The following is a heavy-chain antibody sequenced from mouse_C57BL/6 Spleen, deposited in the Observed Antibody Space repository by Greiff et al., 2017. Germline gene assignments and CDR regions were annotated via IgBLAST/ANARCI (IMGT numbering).Heavy chain of an antibody. D-gene: IGHD1-1*01. CDR2: INPNNGGT. CDR3: ARSTVVAPYAMDY. V-gene: IGHV1-26*01. Sequence: VQLKESGPELVKPGASVKISCKASGYTFTDYYMNWVKQSHGKSLEWIGDINPNNGGTSYNQKFKGKATLTVDKSSSTAYMELRSLTSEDSAVYYCARSTVVAPYAMDYWGQGTSVTVSS. J-gene: IGHJ4*01. CDR1: GYTFTDYY.